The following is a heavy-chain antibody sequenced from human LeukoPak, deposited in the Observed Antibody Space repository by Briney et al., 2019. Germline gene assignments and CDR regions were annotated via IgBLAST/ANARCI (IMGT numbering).Heavy chain of an antibody. CDR3: ARVVAGTGYYFDY. CDR1: GFTVSSNY. CDR2: IYSGGST. Sequence: GGSLRLSCAASGFTVSSNYMSWVRQAPGKGLEWVSVIYSGGSTYYADSVKGRFTISRDNSKNTLYLQMNSLRAEDTAVYYCARVVAGTGYYFDYWGQGTLVTVSS. D-gene: IGHD6-19*01. V-gene: IGHV3-53*01. J-gene: IGHJ4*02.